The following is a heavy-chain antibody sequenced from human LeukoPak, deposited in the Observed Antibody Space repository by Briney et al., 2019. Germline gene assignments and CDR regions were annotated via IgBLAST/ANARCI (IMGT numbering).Heavy chain of an antibody. Sequence: PGRSLRLSCAASGFALNTYAMHWFRQAPGKGLEWVTVISYDGNTIHYADSVKGRFTISRDNSKDTLYLQMDSLRPEDTAVYYCARSGGLPKFDCWGQGTLVTVSS. J-gene: IGHJ4*02. V-gene: IGHV3-30*04. CDR3: ARSGGLPKFDC. CDR1: GFALNTYA. CDR2: ISYDGNTI.